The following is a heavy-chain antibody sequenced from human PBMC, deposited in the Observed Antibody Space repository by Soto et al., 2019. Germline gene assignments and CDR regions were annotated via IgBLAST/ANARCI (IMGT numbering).Heavy chain of an antibody. V-gene: IGHV4-4*02. CDR1: GGSISSSNW. D-gene: IGHD2-2*01. CDR2: IYHSGST. J-gene: IGHJ6*02. Sequence: QVQLQESGPGLVKPSGTLSLTCAVSGGSISSSNWWSWVRQPPGKGLVWIGEIYHSGSTNYNPSHKSRVTITVDKSKNQFSLKLSSVTAADTAVYYCAREGVVVPYGMDVWGQGTTVTVSS. CDR3: AREGVVVPYGMDV.